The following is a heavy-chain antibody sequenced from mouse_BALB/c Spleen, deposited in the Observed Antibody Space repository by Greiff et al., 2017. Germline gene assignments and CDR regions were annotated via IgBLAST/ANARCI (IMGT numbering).Heavy chain of an antibody. CDR1: GYTFTSYW. CDR2: INPSTGYT. J-gene: IGHJ2*01. CDR3: ARRRGGDY. V-gene: IGHV1-7*01. D-gene: IGHD1-1*02. Sequence: QVQLQQSGAELAKPGASVKMSCKASGYTFTSYWMHWVKQRPGQGLEWIGYINPSTGYTEYNQKFKDKATLTADKSSSTAYTQLSSLTSEDSAVYYCARRRGGDYWGQGTTLTVSS.